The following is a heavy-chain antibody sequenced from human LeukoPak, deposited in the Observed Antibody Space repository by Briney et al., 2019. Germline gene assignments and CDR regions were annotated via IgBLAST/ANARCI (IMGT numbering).Heavy chain of an antibody. CDR3: ARGGGLDV. J-gene: IGHJ6*02. D-gene: IGHD3-16*01. Sequence: QPGGSLRLSCVGSGFTFSRYWMNWARQAPGKGLEWVASINHNGNVNYYVDSVKGRFTISRDNAKNSLYLQMSNLRAEDTAVYFCARGGGLDVWGQGATVTVSS. CDR2: INHNGNVN. CDR1: GFTFSRYW. V-gene: IGHV3-7*03.